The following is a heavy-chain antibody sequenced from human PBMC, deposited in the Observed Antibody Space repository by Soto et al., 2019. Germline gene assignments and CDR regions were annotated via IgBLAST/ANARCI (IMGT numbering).Heavy chain of an antibody. J-gene: IGHJ5*02. V-gene: IGHV1-18*01. CDR1: GYTFARSG. CDR3: AKDGGKDGYFGNWFDP. D-gene: IGHD5-12*01. CDR2: ISSYNGDT. Sequence: ASVKVSCKASGYTFARSGISWVRQAPGQGPEWMGWISSYNGDTNYAQTFQGRVTMTTDTSTSTAYMELSSLRSDDTAVYYCAKDGGKDGYFGNWFDPWGQGTLVTVSS.